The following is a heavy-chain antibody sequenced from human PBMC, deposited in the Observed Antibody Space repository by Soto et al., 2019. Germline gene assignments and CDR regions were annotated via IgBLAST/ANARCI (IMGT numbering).Heavy chain of an antibody. CDR2: VFSSGAT. V-gene: IGHV4-39*01. CDR1: GASINSNTYY. Sequence: PSETLSLTCTVSGASINSNTYYWGWIRQPPGKGLEWIGSVFSSGATYYSPSLKGRVTILMDMSRNQFFLNLNSVTAADTATYYCARRRVCFDYWGQRARVTVSP. CDR3: ARRRVCFDY. J-gene: IGHJ4*02.